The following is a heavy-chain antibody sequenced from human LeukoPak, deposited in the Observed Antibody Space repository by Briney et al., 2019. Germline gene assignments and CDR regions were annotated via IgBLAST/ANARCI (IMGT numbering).Heavy chain of an antibody. CDR1: GGSISSNSHY. D-gene: IGHD3-16*01. CDR2: IFHNGNT. CDR3: ARVGWGNVAAYPNWLDP. Sequence: SETLSLTCTVSGGSISSNSHYWGWIRQPPGTGLEWIANIFHNGNTAYNPSLKRRVTISIDTSQNQLSLRLSSVTAADTAEYYCARVGWGNVAAYPNWLDPWGQGTVVTVSS. J-gene: IGHJ5*02. V-gene: IGHV4-39*07.